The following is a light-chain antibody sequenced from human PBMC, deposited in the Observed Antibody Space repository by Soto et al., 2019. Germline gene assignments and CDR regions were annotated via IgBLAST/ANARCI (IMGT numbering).Light chain of an antibody. J-gene: IGLJ1*01. Sequence: QCVLTQPPSVSEAPRQRVTISCSGSSGDIENNAVNWYQQLPGKAPKLLIYYDDLLPSGVSDRFSGSKSGTSASLAISGLQSEDEADYYCAAWDDSLNGYVFGTGTKLTVL. CDR2: YDD. CDR3: AAWDDSLNGYV. V-gene: IGLV1-36*01. CDR1: SGDIENNA.